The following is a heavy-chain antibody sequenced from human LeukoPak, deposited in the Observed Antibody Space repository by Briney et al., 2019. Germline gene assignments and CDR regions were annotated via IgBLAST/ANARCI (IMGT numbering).Heavy chain of an antibody. D-gene: IGHD6-19*01. J-gene: IGHJ4*02. CDR3: ARQQWLAFDY. CDR2: IWNDGSNK. Sequence: GGSLRLSCAASGLTFSSYGMHWVRQAPGKGLEWVALIWNDGSNKYYADSVKGRFTISRDTSKNTLYLQMNSLRAEDTAVYYCARQQWLAFDYWGQGTLVTVSS. V-gene: IGHV3-33*01. CDR1: GLTFSSYG.